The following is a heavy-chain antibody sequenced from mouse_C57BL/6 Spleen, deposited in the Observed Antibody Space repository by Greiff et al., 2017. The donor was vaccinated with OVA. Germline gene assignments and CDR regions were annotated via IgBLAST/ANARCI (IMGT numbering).Heavy chain of an antibody. J-gene: IGHJ2*01. CDR3: ARRVGNYDYFDY. V-gene: IGHV5-6*01. D-gene: IGHD1-1*01. CDR1: GFTFSSYG. Sequence: EVQGVESGGDLVKPGGSLKLSCAASGFTFSSYGMSWVRQTPDQRLEWVATISSGGSYTYYPDSVKGRFTISRDNAKNTLYLQMSSLKSEDTAMYYCARRVGNYDYFDYWGQGTTLTVSS. CDR2: ISSGGSYT.